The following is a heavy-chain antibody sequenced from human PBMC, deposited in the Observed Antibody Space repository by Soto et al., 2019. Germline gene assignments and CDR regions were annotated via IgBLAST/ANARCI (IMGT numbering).Heavy chain of an antibody. J-gene: IGHJ3*02. V-gene: IGHV4-31*03. D-gene: IGHD3-16*02. Sequence: QVQLQESGPGLVKPSQTLSLTCTVSGGSISSGGYYWSWIRQHPGKGLEWIGYTFYSGSTYYNPSLKSRVTISVDTSKNQFSLKLSSVTAADTAVYYCASTSTFGGVIVADEHDAFDIWGQGTMVTVSS. CDR2: TFYSGST. CDR3: ASTSTFGGVIVADEHDAFDI. CDR1: GGSISSGGYY.